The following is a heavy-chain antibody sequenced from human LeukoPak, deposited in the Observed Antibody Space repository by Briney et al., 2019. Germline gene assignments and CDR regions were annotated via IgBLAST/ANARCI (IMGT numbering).Heavy chain of an antibody. D-gene: IGHD1-26*01. Sequence: PSETLSLTCTVSGDTISIYYWSWIRQPPGKGLEWIGYIYDSGSTDYNPSLKSRVTISLDTSTNQFSLRLSSVTAADTAVYYCATSVGGTLFDNWGQGTLVSASS. CDR2: IYDSGST. V-gene: IGHV4-59*01. CDR1: GDTISIYY. CDR3: ATSVGGTLFDN. J-gene: IGHJ4*02.